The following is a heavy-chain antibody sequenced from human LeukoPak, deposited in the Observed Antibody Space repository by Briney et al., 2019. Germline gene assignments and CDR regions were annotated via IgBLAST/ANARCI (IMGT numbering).Heavy chain of an antibody. CDR2: IKSDGSST. Sequence: PGGSLRLSCAASGFAFSTYWMHWVRQAPGKGLVWVSHIKSDGSSTTYADSVKGRFTISRDNAKNTLYLQMNSLRADDTAVYYCARDRGYTDDYWGQGTLVTVSS. V-gene: IGHV3-74*01. J-gene: IGHJ4*02. CDR1: GFAFSTYW. CDR3: ARDRGYTDDY. D-gene: IGHD5-12*01.